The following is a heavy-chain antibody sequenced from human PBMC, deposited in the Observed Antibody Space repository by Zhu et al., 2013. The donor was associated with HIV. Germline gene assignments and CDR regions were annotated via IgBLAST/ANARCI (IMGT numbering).Heavy chain of an antibody. Sequence: QVQLVQSGAEVKKPGASVKVSCKASGYTFTSYDINWVRQATGQGLEWMGWMNPNSGNTGYAQKFQGRVTMTRNTSISTAYMELSSLRSEDTAVYYCARWVYSSSHRPSYYYYGMDVWGQGTTVTVSS. V-gene: IGHV1-8*01. D-gene: IGHD6-6*01. J-gene: IGHJ6*02. CDR3: ARWVYSSSHRPSYYYYGMDV. CDR1: GYTFTSYD. CDR2: MNPNSGNT.